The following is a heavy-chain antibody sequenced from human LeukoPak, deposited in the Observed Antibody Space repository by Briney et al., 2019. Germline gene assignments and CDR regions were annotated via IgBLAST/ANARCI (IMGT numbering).Heavy chain of an antibody. CDR1: GGSISSSSYY. J-gene: IGHJ6*03. Sequence: SETLSLTCTVSGGSISSSSYYWGWIRQPPGKGLEWIGSIYYSGSTYYNPSLKSRVTISVDTSKNQFSLKLSSVTAADTAVYYCARRLGRKFGERFYYYHYMDVWGQGTTVTISS. D-gene: IGHD3-10*01. CDR3: ARRLGRKFGERFYYYHYMDV. V-gene: IGHV4-39*07. CDR2: IYYSGST.